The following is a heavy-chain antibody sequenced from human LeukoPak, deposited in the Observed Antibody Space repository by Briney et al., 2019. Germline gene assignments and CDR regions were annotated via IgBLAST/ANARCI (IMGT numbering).Heavy chain of an antibody. D-gene: IGHD2-21*02. CDR3: ATYGGDWKFDS. Sequence: SDTLPLTCGASDGSLDIYYWMFVRQPPGKGLQWIGEITYRGSPYYHPSLNSRATISIDASQRHVSLTLRSVTAADTAVYYCATYGGDWKFDSWGQGTLVTVSS. V-gene: IGHV4-34*01. CDR2: ITYRGSP. CDR1: DGSLDIYY. J-gene: IGHJ4*02.